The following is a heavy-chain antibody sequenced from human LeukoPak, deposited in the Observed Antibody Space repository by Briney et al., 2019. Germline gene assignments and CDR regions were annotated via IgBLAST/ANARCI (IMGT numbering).Heavy chain of an antibody. Sequence: GGSLRLSCAASGFTFTSYAMHWVRQAPGKGLEWVSVISYDGSNKYYADSVKGRFTISRDNSKNTLYLQMNSLRAEDTAVYYCARAGRDGYNYRVYYFDYWGLGTLVTVSS. CDR3: ARAGRDGYNYRVYYFDY. D-gene: IGHD5-24*01. CDR1: GFTFTSYA. V-gene: IGHV3-30-3*01. J-gene: IGHJ4*02. CDR2: ISYDGSNK.